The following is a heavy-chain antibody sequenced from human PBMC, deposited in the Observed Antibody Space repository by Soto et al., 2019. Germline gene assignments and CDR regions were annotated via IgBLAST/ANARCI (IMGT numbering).Heavy chain of an antibody. V-gene: IGHV3-48*02. D-gene: IGHD3-22*01. Sequence: PGETLTLSCTAFGVSISSYSMNWIRQAPGRGLEWVAYSSDSGSNTLYAHVVKGRFTVSRHTAKNSLYLQMSGLRDEDWAVYYCARYYYDSSGYNYMDVWGQGATVTVSS. J-gene: IGHJ6*02. CDR3: ARYYYDSSGYNYMDV. CDR2: SSDSGSNT. CDR1: GVSISSYS.